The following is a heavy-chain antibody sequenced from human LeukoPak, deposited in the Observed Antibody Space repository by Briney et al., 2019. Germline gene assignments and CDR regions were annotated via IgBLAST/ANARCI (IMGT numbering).Heavy chain of an antibody. V-gene: IGHV3-21*01. Sequence: GGSLRLSCAASGFTFSSYSMNWVRQAPGKGLEWVSSISSSSSYIYYADSVKGRFTISRDNAKNSLYLQMNSLRAEDTAVYYCARCWAEVANYMDVWGKGPRSPSP. J-gene: IGHJ6*03. CDR1: GFTFSSYS. CDR2: ISSSSSYI. D-gene: IGHD3-16*01. CDR3: ARCWAEVANYMDV.